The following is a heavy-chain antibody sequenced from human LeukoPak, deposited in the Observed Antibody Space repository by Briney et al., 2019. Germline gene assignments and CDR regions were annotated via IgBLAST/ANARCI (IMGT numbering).Heavy chain of an antibody. CDR1: GFTFSSYE. Sequence: GGSLRLSCAASGFTFSSYEMNWVRQAPGKGLEWVSYISSSGSTIYYADSVKGRFTISRDNAKNSLYLQINSLRAEDTAVYYCARAHGSGYYYAGDFDYWGQGTLVTVSS. CDR3: ARAHGSGYYYAGDFDY. CDR2: ISSSGSTI. V-gene: IGHV3-48*03. D-gene: IGHD3-22*01. J-gene: IGHJ4*02.